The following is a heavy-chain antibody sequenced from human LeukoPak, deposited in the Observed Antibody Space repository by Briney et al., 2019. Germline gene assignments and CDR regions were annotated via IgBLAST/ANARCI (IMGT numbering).Heavy chain of an antibody. D-gene: IGHD3-3*01. CDR2: IYSDNT. Sequence: PGGSLRLSCTVSGFTVSSNSMSWVRQAPGKGLEWVSFIYSDNTHYSDSVKGRFTISRDNSKNTLYLQMNSLRAEDTAVYYCAKDGPKYYDFWSGYYGSYMDVWGKGTTVTISS. CDR1: GFTVSSNS. J-gene: IGHJ6*03. CDR3: AKDGPKYYDFWSGYYGSYMDV. V-gene: IGHV3-53*01.